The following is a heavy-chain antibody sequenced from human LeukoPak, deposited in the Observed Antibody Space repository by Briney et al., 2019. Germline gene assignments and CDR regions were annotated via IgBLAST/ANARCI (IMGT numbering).Heavy chain of an antibody. CDR3: ARFPGRGYSYGYLDY. CDR2: IYPGDSDT. J-gene: IGHJ4*02. D-gene: IGHD5-18*01. V-gene: IGHV5-51*01. Sequence: GESLKISCKGSGYSFTSYWIGWVRQMPGKGLEWMGIIYPGDSDTRYRPSFQGQVTISADKSISTAYLQWSSLKASDTAMYYCARFPGRGYSYGYLDYWGQGTLVTVSS. CDR1: GYSFTSYW.